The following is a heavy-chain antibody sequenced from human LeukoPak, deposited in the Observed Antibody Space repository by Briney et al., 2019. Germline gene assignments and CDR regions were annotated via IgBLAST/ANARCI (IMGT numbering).Heavy chain of an antibody. V-gene: IGHV4-59*01. J-gene: IGHJ6*02. CDR2: IYYSGST. D-gene: IGHD3-10*01. CDR3: ARDRVSSNYYYYGMDV. Sequence: SETLSLTCTVSGGSISSYYWSWIRQPPGKGLEWIGYIYYSGSTNYNPSLKSRVTISVDTSKNQFSLKLSSVTAADTAAYYCARDRVSSNYYYYGMDVWGQGTTVTVSS. CDR1: GGSISSYY.